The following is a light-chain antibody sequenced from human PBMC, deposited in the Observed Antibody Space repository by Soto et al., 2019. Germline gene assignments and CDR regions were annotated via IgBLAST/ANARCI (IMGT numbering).Light chain of an antibody. CDR1: QSVSSSY. CDR2: GAS. CDR3: QQYGSSPST. J-gene: IGKJ1*01. Sequence: ESVLTPSPATLSYYPGERATLSCRASQSVSSSYLAWYQQKPGRAPRLLIYGASSRATGIPDRFSGSGSGTDFTLTISRLAPEDFAVYYCQQYGSSPSTFGQET. V-gene: IGKV3-20*01.